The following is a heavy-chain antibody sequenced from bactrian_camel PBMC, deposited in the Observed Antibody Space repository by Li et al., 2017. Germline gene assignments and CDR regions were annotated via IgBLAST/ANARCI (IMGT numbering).Heavy chain of an antibody. J-gene: IGHJ4*01. Sequence: HVQLVESGGDSVQTGGSLRLSCVASGYTDASNCIAWFRQAPGKEREGVAAISLDGSTYYADSVKGRFTIARDNAKNTVYLQMNSLKPEDTAVYYCAAVSDPPPVSLLCRGGNHPSYSRQIKHFGQGTQVTVS. CDR1: GYTDASNC. V-gene: IGHV3S56*01. D-gene: IGHD2*01. CDR2: ISLDGST.